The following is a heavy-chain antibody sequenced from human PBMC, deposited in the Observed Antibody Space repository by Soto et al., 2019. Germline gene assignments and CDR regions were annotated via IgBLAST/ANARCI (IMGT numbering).Heavy chain of an antibody. Sequence: GGSLRLSCAASGFTFSSYGMHWVRQAPGKGLEWVAVIWYDGSNKYYADSVKGRFTISRDNSKNTLYLQMNSLRAEDTAVYYCARDKRPPNYYFYYMDVWGKGTTVTVSS. CDR1: GFTFSSYG. CDR3: ARDKRPPNYYFYYMDV. J-gene: IGHJ6*03. V-gene: IGHV3-33*01. CDR2: IWYDGSNK.